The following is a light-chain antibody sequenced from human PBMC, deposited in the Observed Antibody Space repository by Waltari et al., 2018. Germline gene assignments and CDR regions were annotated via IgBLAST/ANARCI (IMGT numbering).Light chain of an antibody. Sequence: AIRMTQSPSSFSASTGDRVTITFRASQGISSYLAWYQQKPGKAPKPLIYAASTLQSGVPSRFSGSGSGTDFTLTISCLQSEDFATYYCQQYYSYPWTFGQGTKVEIK. J-gene: IGKJ1*01. CDR2: AAS. CDR3: QQYYSYPWT. CDR1: QGISSY. V-gene: IGKV1-8*01.